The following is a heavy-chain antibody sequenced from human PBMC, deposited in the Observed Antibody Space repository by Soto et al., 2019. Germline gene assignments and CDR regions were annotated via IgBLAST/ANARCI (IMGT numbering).Heavy chain of an antibody. CDR3: ARVSGTEWLLEYYFDY. Sequence: ASVKVSCKASGYTFTIYGISWVRQAPGQGLEWMGWISAYNGNTNYAQKLQGRVTMTTDTSTSTAYMELRSLRSDDTAVYYCARVSGTEWLLEYYFDYWGQGTLVTVSS. D-gene: IGHD3-3*01. J-gene: IGHJ4*02. CDR2: ISAYNGNT. V-gene: IGHV1-18*01. CDR1: GYTFTIYG.